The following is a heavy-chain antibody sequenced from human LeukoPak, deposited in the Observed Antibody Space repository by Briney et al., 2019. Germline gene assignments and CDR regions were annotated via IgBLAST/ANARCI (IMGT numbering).Heavy chain of an antibody. CDR1: GYTFTGYY. CDR2: INPNSGGT. Sequence: ASVKVSCKAFGYTFTGYYMHWVRQAPGQGLEWMGWINPNSGGTNYAQKFQGRVTMTRDTSISTAYMELSRLRSDDTAVYYCARDREKYYYDSSGYYPWFDPWGQGTLVTVSS. D-gene: IGHD3-22*01. J-gene: IGHJ5*02. CDR3: ARDREKYYYDSSGYYPWFDP. V-gene: IGHV1-2*02.